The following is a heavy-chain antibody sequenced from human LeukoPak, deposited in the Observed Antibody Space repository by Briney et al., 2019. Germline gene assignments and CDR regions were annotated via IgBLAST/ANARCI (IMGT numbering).Heavy chain of an antibody. CDR1: GYSFIGNF. J-gene: IGHJ1*01. Sequence: ASVKVSCKASGYSFIGNFIHWVRQAPGQGLEWMGYINPKSGDTQFAQNFQGRITMTRDTSINTAYMELTSLRSEDTAVYYCATGENGKTWWDDPLHWGQGTLVTVSS. D-gene: IGHD2-8*02. CDR2: INPKSGDT. V-gene: IGHV1-2*02. CDR3: ATGENGKTWWDDPLH.